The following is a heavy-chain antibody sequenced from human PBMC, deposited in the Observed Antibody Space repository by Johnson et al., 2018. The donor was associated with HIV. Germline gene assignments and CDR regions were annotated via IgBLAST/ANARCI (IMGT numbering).Heavy chain of an antibody. Sequence: VQLVESGGDLVQPGGSLRLSCAASGFTFSGSAMHWVRQASGNGLEWVGRIRSKANSYATAYAASVKGRFTISRDDSKNTAYLQMNSLKTEDTAVYYCTRWGGAFDIWGQGTMVTVSS. J-gene: IGHJ3*02. CDR1: GFTFSGSA. V-gene: IGHV3-73*02. CDR2: IRSKANSYAT. D-gene: IGHD3-10*01. CDR3: TRWGGAFDI.